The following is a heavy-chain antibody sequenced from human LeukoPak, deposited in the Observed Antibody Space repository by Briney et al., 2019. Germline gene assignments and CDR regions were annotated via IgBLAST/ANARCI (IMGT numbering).Heavy chain of an antibody. J-gene: IGHJ5*02. D-gene: IGHD2-2*01. CDR2: IYYSGST. Sequence: SETLSLTCTVSGGSISSGGYYWSWIRQHPGKGLEWIGYIYYSGSTYYNPSLKSRVTISVDTSKNQSSLKLSSVTAADTAVYYCARSETLQYCSSTSCSIWFDPWGQGTLVTVSS. V-gene: IGHV4-31*03. CDR1: GGSISSGGYY. CDR3: ARSETLQYCSSTSCSIWFDP.